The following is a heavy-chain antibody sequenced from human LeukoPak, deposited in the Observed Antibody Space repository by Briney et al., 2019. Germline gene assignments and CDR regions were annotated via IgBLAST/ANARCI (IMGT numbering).Heavy chain of an antibody. CDR2: IIPIFGIA. J-gene: IGHJ4*02. Sequence: GASVKVSCKASGGTFSSYAISWVRQAPGQGLEWMGRIIPIFGIANYAQKLQGRVTITADKSTSTAYMELSSLRSEDTAVYYCARAFVVVTAPFDYWGQGTLVTVSS. V-gene: IGHV1-69*04. CDR3: ARAFVVVTAPFDY. CDR1: GGTFSSYA. D-gene: IGHD2-21*02.